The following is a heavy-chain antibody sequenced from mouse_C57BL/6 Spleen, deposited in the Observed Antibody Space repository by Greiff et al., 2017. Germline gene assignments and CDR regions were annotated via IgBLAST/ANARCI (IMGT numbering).Heavy chain of an antibody. CDR3: TRYHYYGSSYADY. J-gene: IGHJ2*01. CDR1: GYTFTDYE. Sequence: QVQLQQSGAELVRPGASVTLSCKASGYTFTDYEMHWVKQTPVHGLEWIGAIDPETGGTAYNQKFKGKAILTADKSSSTAYMELRSLTSEDSAVYYCTRYHYYGSSYADYWGQGTTLTVSS. CDR2: IDPETGGT. D-gene: IGHD1-1*01. V-gene: IGHV1-15*01.